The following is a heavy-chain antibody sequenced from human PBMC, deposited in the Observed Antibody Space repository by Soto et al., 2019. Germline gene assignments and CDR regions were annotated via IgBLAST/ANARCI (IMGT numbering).Heavy chain of an antibody. CDR2: IYYSGST. Sequence: SETLSLTCTVSGGSVSSGSYYWSWIRQPPGKGLEWIGYIYYSGSTNYNPSLKSRVTISVDTSKNQFSLKLSSVTAADTAVYYCARDGVRGSYYYYYGMDVWGQGTTVTVSS. CDR1: GGSVSSGSYY. J-gene: IGHJ6*02. V-gene: IGHV4-61*01. CDR3: ARDGVRGSYYYYYGMDV. D-gene: IGHD1-26*01.